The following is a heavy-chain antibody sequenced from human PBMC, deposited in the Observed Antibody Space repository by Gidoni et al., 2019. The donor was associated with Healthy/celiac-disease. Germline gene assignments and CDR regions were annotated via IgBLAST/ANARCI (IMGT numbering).Heavy chain of an antibody. D-gene: IGHD5-12*01. Sequence: EVQLVATGGGLVKPGGSLRLSCAASGVTSSSYSMNWVRQAPGKGLEWVSSNSGCSSNIHYADSVKGRFTISRDNAKNSLYLQMISLRAEDTAVYYCARDVGYEGQPYYFDYWGQGTLVTVSS. CDR1: GVTSSSYS. V-gene: IGHV3-21*01. CDR3: ARDVGYEGQPYYFDY. J-gene: IGHJ4*02. CDR2: NSGCSSNI.